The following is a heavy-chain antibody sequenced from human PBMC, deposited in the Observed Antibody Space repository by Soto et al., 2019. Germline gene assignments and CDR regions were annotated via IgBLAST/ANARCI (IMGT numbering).Heavy chain of an antibody. V-gene: IGHV3-30*18. CDR2: ISYDGSNK. J-gene: IGHJ3*02. Sequence: QVQLVESGGGVVQPGRSLRLSCAASGFTFSSYGMHWVGQAPGKGLEWVAVISYDGSNKYYADSVKGRFTISRDNSKNTLYLPMNSLRAEDTAVYYCAKDLGHGGRGAFDIWGQGTMVTVSS. D-gene: IGHD7-27*01. CDR1: GFTFSSYG. CDR3: AKDLGHGGRGAFDI.